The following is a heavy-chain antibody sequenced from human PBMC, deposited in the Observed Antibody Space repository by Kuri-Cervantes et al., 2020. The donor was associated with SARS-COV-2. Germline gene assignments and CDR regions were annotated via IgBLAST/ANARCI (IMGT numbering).Heavy chain of an antibody. CDR1: GGSISSSSYY. CDR2: IYTSGST. J-gene: IGHJ4*02. CDR3: ASDKVGATPRLDY. Sequence: SETLSLTCTVSGGSISSSSYYWGWIRQPPGKGLEWIGRIYTSGSTNYNPSLKSRVTISVDTSKNQFSLKLSSVTAADTAVYYCASDKVGATPRLDYWGQGTLVTVSS. V-gene: IGHV4-39*07. D-gene: IGHD1-26*01.